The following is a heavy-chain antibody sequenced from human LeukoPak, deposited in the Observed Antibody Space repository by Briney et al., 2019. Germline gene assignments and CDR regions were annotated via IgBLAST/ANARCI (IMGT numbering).Heavy chain of an antibody. CDR2: IYYSGNT. CDR1: GGSISSSSYY. CDR3: ARAYAGYASRFDY. J-gene: IGHJ4*02. Sequence: SETLSLTCSVSGGSISSSSYYWGWIRQPPGKGLEWIGSIYYSGNTYNNPSLKSRVTVSVDTSKNQFSLKLSSVIEADAAVYYCARAYAGYASRFDYWGQGILVTVSS. D-gene: IGHD1-1*01. V-gene: IGHV4-39*07.